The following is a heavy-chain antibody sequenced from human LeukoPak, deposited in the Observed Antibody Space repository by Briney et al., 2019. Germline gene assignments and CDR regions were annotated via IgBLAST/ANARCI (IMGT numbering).Heavy chain of an antibody. V-gene: IGHV3-30*02. CDR1: GFTFSSYG. D-gene: IGHD1-26*01. CDR2: IRYDGSNK. Sequence: RGSLRLSCAASGFTFSSYGMHWVRQAPGKGLEWMAFIRYDGSNKYYADSVKGRFTISRDNSKNTLYLQMNSLRAEDTAVYYCARGSSAGASLRHDYWGQGTLVTVSS. J-gene: IGHJ4*02. CDR3: ARGSSAGASLRHDY.